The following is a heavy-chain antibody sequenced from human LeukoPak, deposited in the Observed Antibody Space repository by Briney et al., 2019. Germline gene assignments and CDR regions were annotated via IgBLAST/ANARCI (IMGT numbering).Heavy chain of an antibody. V-gene: IGHV3-23*01. J-gene: IGHJ4*02. D-gene: IGHD3-3*01. Sequence: GGSLRLSCAASGFTFSSHAMSWVRQAPGKGLEWVSAISGSGGSTYCADSVKGRFNISRDNSKNTLYLQMNSLRAEDTAVYYCAKDKIGLRFLEWSYLFDYWGQGTLVTVSS. CDR1: GFTFSSHA. CDR2: ISGSGGST. CDR3: AKDKIGLRFLEWSYLFDY.